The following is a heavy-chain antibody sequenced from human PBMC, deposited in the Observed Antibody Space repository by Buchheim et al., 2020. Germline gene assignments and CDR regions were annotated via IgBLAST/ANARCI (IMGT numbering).Heavy chain of an antibody. CDR3: AKDQYYDSSGYSLFDY. CDR2: ISYDGSNK. Sequence: QVQLVESGGGVVQPGRSLRLSCAASGFTFSSYGMHWVRQALGKGLEWVAVISYDGSNKYYADSVKGRFTISRDNSKNTLYLQMNSLRAEDTAVYYCAKDQYYDSSGYSLFDYWGQGTL. J-gene: IGHJ4*02. V-gene: IGHV3-30*18. D-gene: IGHD3-22*01. CDR1: GFTFSSYG.